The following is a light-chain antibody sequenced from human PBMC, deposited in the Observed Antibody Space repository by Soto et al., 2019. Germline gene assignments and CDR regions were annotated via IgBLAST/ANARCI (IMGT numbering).Light chain of an antibody. CDR1: QSISSW. CDR3: QHYKSYSWT. Sequence: DIQMTQSPPTLAASVGDRITITCRASQSISSWLAWYQQKPGKAPKLLIYDASNLESGVPSRFSGSVSGAHFTLTISSLQPDDFATYYCQHYKSYSWTFGQGTKVEIK. CDR2: DAS. J-gene: IGKJ1*01. V-gene: IGKV1-5*01.